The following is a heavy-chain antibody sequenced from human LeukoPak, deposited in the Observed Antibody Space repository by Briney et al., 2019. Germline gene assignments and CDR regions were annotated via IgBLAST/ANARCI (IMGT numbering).Heavy chain of an antibody. CDR3: ARPPYSSAPGAFDI. V-gene: IGHV5-51*01. Sequence: PGESLKISCKGSGYSFTSYWIGWVRQMPGKGLEWTGIIYPGDSDTRYSPSFQGQVTISADKSISTAYLQWSSLKASDTAMYYCARPPYSSAPGAFDIWGQGTMVIVSS. J-gene: IGHJ3*02. CDR1: GYSFTSYW. D-gene: IGHD6-19*01. CDR2: IYPGDSDT.